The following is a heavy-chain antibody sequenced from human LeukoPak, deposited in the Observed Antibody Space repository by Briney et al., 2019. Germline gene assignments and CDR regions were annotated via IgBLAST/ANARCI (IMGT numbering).Heavy chain of an antibody. CDR3: ARGWVRGVIAYYYYGMDV. CDR1: GYTFTSYG. D-gene: IGHD3-10*01. J-gene: IGHJ6*04. CDR2: ISAYNGNT. Sequence: GASVKLSCNASGYTFTSYGISWVRQAPGQGLEWMGCISAYNGNTNYANKLQGRVTMTTDTSTSTAYMELRSLRSDDTAVYYCARGWVRGVIAYYYYGMDVWGKGTTVTVSS. V-gene: IGHV1-18*04.